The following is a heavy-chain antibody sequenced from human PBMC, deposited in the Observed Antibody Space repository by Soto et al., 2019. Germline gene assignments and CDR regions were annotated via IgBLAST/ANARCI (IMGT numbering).Heavy chain of an antibody. CDR1: GNTFSNYY. V-gene: IGHV1-46*03. CDR3: ARGGHVVVVTAAFDY. J-gene: IGHJ4*02. Sequence: QVQLVQSGAEVKKPGASVKVSCKASGNTFSNYYIHWVRQAPGQGLEWMGTINPSGGHTTYAQKFQGRVTMTRDTSTSTLYMEVTRVRSEDTAVYYCARGGHVVVVTAAFDYWGQGTLVTVSS. CDR2: INPSGGHT. D-gene: IGHD2-21*02.